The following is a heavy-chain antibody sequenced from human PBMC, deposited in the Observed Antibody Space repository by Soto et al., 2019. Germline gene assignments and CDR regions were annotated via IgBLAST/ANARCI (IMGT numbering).Heavy chain of an antibody. Sequence: GGSLRLSCAASGFTFSGSAMHWVRQASGKGLEWVGRIRSKANSYATAYTASVEGRFTISRDDSKNTAYLQMNSLKTEDTAVYYCTRTYYFASGSYRKGFDYWGQGSLVTVSS. CDR2: IRSKANSYAT. CDR1: GFTFSGSA. CDR3: TRTYYFASGSYRKGFDY. V-gene: IGHV3-73*01. D-gene: IGHD3-10*01. J-gene: IGHJ4*02.